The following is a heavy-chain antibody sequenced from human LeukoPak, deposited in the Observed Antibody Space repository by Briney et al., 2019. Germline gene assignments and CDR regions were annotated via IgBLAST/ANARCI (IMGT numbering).Heavy chain of an antibody. CDR3: ATYSSSNAREFQY. V-gene: IGHV3-21*01. J-gene: IGHJ1*01. CDR1: GFTFSSYS. D-gene: IGHD2-2*01. CDR2: ISSSSSYI. Sequence: PGGSLRLSCAASGFTFSSYSMNWVRQAPGKGLEWVSSISSSSSYIYYADSVKGRFTISRDNAKNSLYLQMNSLRAEDTAVYYCATYSSSNAREFQYWGQGTLVTVSS.